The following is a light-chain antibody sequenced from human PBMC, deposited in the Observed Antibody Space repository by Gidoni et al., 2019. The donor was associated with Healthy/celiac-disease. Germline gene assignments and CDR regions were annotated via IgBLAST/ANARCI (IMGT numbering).Light chain of an antibody. V-gene: IGKV1-33*01. CDR3: QQYDNLPPLT. Sequence: DIQMTQSPSSLSASVGDRGTITCQASQDISNYLNWYQQKPGKAPKLLLYDASNLETGVPSRFSGSGSGTDFTFTISSLQPEDIATYYCQQYDNLPPLTFGGGTKVEIK. CDR1: QDISNY. CDR2: DAS. J-gene: IGKJ4*01.